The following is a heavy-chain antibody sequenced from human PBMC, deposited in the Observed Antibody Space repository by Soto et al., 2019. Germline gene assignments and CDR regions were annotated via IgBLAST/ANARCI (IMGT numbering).Heavy chain of an antibody. CDR2: INAGNRNT. V-gene: IGHV1-3*01. CDR3: ARGYDYVWGSYRSDAFDI. D-gene: IGHD3-16*02. J-gene: IGHJ3*02. Sequence: QVQLVQSGAEVKKPGASVKVSCKASGYTFTNYAIHWVRQAPGQRLEWMGWINAGNRNTEYSQKFQGRIIMTKDTXAXTXIMELSSLTSEDTAVYYCARGYDYVWGSYRSDAFDIWGQGTMVTVSS. CDR1: GYTFTNYA.